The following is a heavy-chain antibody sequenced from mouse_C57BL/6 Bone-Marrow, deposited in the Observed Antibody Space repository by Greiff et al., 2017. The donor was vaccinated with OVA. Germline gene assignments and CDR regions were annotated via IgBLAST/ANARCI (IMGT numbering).Heavy chain of an antibody. CDR1: GYTFTDYY. Sequence: VQLKQSGPELVKPGASVKISCKASGYTFTDYYMNWVKQSHGKSLEWIGDINPNNGGTSYNQKFKGKATLTVDKSSSTAYMELRSLTSEDSAVYYCARMDPLYGSPGCYEDYWGQGTSVTVSS. CDR3: ARMDPLYGSPGCYEDY. D-gene: IGHD1-1*01. J-gene: IGHJ4*01. CDR2: INPNNGGT. V-gene: IGHV1-26*01.